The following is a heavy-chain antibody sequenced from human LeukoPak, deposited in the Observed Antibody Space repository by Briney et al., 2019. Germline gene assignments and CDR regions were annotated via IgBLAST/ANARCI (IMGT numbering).Heavy chain of an antibody. D-gene: IGHD1-26*01. Sequence: PSETLSLTCTVSGGSISSYYWSWIRQPPGKGLEWIGYIYHSGTTNYNPSLKSRVTISVGTSKSQFSLKLSSVTAADTAIYYCARNIVGPRQVDYWGQGTLVIVSS. J-gene: IGHJ4*02. CDR1: GGSISSYY. V-gene: IGHV4-59*01. CDR3: ARNIVGPRQVDY. CDR2: IYHSGTT.